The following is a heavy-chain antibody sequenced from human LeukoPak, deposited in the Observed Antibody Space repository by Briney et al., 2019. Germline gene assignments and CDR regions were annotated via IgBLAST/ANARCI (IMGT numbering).Heavy chain of an antibody. V-gene: IGHV4-30-4*01. CDR1: GGSISSGDYY. CDR2: ISYSGST. CDR3: ARHDYGDYAHFDY. J-gene: IGHJ4*02. D-gene: IGHD4-17*01. Sequence: PSETLSLTCTVSGGSISSGDYYWSWIRQPPGKGLEWIGYISYSGSTYYNPSLKSRVTISLDTSKNQFSLNLNSVTAADTAVYYCARHDYGDYAHFDYWGQGTLVTVSS.